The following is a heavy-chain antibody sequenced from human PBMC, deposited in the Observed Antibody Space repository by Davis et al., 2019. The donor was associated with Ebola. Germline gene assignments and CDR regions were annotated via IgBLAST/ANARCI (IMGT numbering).Heavy chain of an antibody. CDR3: AKDTEVYSYGFDY. CDR1: GFTFDDYA. D-gene: IGHD5-18*01. CDR2: ISWNSGSI. J-gene: IGHJ4*02. Sequence: SLKISCAASGFTFDDYAMHWVRQAPGKGLEWASGISWNSGSIGYADSVKGRFTISRDNAKNSLYLQMNSLRAEDTALYYCAKDTEVYSYGFDYWGQGTLVTVSS. V-gene: IGHV3-9*01.